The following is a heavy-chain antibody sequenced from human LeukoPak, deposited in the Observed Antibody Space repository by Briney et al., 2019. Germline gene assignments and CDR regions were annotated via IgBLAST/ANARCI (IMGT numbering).Heavy chain of an antibody. CDR1: GFTFSSYA. D-gene: IGHD5-18*01. V-gene: IGHV3-23*01. CDR2: ISGSGGST. Sequence: GGSLRLSCAASGFTFSSYAMSWVRQAPGKGLEWVSGISGSGGSTYYADSVKGRFTISRDNSKNMVYLQMNSLRAEDTAVYYCATSPYSSHFDYWGQGTLVTVSS. J-gene: IGHJ4*02. CDR3: ATSPYSSHFDY.